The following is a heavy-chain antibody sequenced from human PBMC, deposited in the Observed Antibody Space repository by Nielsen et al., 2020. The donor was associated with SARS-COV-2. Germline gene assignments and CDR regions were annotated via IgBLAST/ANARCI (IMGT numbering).Heavy chain of an antibody. Sequence: GESLKISCAASGFTFSSYGMHWVRQAPGKGLEWVAVIWYDGSNKYYADSVKGRFTISRDNSKNTLYLQMNSLRAEDTAVYYCAREMGYSSGWFYYGMDAWGQGTTVTVSS. CDR1: GFTFSSYG. CDR3: AREMGYSSGWFYYGMDA. CDR2: IWYDGSNK. V-gene: IGHV3-33*01. D-gene: IGHD6-19*01. J-gene: IGHJ6*02.